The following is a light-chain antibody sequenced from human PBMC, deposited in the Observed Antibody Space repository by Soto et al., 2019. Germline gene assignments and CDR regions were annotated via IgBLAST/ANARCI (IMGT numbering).Light chain of an antibody. Sequence: EIVLTQSPGTLSLSPGERATLSCRAGQRVSSGNLAWYQQKPGQAPRLLIYGASSRAIGISDRFSGSGYGTDFTLTISRLEPEDFAVYYCQQYGTSPWTFGPGTKVEIK. J-gene: IGKJ1*01. CDR1: QRVSSGN. CDR3: QQYGTSPWT. CDR2: GAS. V-gene: IGKV3-20*01.